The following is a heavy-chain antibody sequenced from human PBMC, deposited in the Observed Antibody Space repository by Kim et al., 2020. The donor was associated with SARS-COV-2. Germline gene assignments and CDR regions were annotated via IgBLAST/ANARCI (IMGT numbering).Heavy chain of an antibody. V-gene: IGHV4-34*01. CDR3: ARRGPSITFWSGYWPYGMDV. J-gene: IGHJ6*02. D-gene: IGHD3-3*01. Sequence: RVTISVDTSKNQFSLKLSSVTAADTAVYYCARRGPSITFWSGYWPYGMDVWGQGTTVTVSS.